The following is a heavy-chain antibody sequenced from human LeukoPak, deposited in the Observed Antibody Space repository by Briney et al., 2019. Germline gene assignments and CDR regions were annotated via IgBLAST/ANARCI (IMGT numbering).Heavy chain of an antibody. CDR3: AKLGGNSGNYYRYFDY. Sequence: PGGSLRLSCAASGFTFGSYPMNWVRQAPGKGLEWVSTIGGGNTYDADSVKGRFTISRDNSKNTLYLQLNSLRAEDTAVYYCAKLGGNSGNYYRYFDYWGQGTLVTVSS. V-gene: IGHV3-23*01. D-gene: IGHD1-26*01. J-gene: IGHJ4*02. CDR2: IGGGNT. CDR1: GFTFGSYP.